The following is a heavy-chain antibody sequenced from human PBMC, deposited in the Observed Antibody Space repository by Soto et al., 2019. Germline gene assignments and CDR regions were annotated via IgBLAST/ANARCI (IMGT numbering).Heavy chain of an antibody. J-gene: IGHJ4*02. Sequence: SETLSLTCTVSGGSVSSGSYYWSWIRQPPGKGLEWIGYIYYSGSTNYNPSLKSRVTISVDTSKNQFSLKLSSVTAADTAVYYCARELGHYAILTAPVDYWGQGTLVTVS. CDR2: IYYSGST. V-gene: IGHV4-61*01. D-gene: IGHD3-9*01. CDR3: ARELGHYAILTAPVDY. CDR1: GGSVSSGSYY.